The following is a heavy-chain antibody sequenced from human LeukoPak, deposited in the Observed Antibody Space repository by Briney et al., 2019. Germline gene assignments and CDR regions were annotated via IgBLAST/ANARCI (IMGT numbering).Heavy chain of an antibody. D-gene: IGHD6-13*01. Sequence: ASVKVSCKASGYTFTGYYMHWVRQAPGQGLEWMGWINPNSGGTNYAQKFQGRVTMTRDTSISTAYMELSRLRSDDTAVYYCARAGAVTAAAPYYFDYWGQGTLVTVSS. V-gene: IGHV1-2*02. CDR1: GYTFTGYY. CDR2: INPNSGGT. CDR3: ARAGAVTAAAPYYFDY. J-gene: IGHJ4*02.